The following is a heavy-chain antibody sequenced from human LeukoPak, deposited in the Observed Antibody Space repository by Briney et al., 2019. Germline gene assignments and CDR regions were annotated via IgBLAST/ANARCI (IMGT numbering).Heavy chain of an antibody. CDR2: ISAYNGNT. D-gene: IGHD3-22*01. CDR1: GYTFISYG. V-gene: IGHV1-18*01. Sequence: ASVKVSCKASGYTFISYGISWVRQAPGQRLEWMGWISAYNGNTNYAQKLQGRVTMTTDTSTSTAYMELRSLRSADTAVYYCATVQKQDYDTRPYYDHWGQGTLVTVSS. CDR3: ATVQKQDYDTRPYYDH. J-gene: IGHJ4*02.